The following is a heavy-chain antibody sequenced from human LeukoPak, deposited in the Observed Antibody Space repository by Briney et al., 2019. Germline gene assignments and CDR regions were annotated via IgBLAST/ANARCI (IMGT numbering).Heavy chain of an antibody. V-gene: IGHV3-48*03. D-gene: IGHD6-19*01. CDR2: ISSSGSTI. CDR3: ARGGRAQLAVAGTHNIDY. CDR1: GFTFSSYE. Sequence: HPGGSLRLSCAASGFTFSSYEMNWVRQAPGKGLEWVSYISSSGSTIYYADSVKGRFTISRDNAKNSLYLQMNSLRAEDTAVYYCARGGRAQLAVAGTHNIDYWGQETLVTVSS. J-gene: IGHJ4*02.